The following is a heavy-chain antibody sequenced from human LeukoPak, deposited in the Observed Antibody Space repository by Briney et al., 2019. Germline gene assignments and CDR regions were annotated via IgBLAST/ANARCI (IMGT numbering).Heavy chain of an antibody. Sequence: SETLSLTCTVSGGSISSYYWSWIRQPPGKGLEWIGYIYYSGGTNYNPSLKSRVTISVDTSKNQFSLKLSSVTAADTAVYYCARGGIAVAPFTFDYWGQGTLVTVSS. CDR3: ARGGIAVAPFTFDY. CDR1: GGSISSYY. V-gene: IGHV4-59*01. CDR2: IYYSGGT. J-gene: IGHJ4*02. D-gene: IGHD6-19*01.